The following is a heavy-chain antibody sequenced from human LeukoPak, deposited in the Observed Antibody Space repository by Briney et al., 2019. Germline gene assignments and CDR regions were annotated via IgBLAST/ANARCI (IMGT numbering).Heavy chain of an antibody. J-gene: IGHJ4*02. D-gene: IGHD6-13*01. V-gene: IGHV3-43*01. Sequence: GGSLRLSCVASGFTFDDYTMHWVRQAPGKGLEWVSLISWDGGSKYYADSVKGRFTISRDNSKNSLYLQMNSLRTEDTALYYCAKAHLIAAAGYFYYWGQGTLVTVSS. CDR2: ISWDGGSK. CDR3: AKAHLIAAAGYFYY. CDR1: GFTFDDYT.